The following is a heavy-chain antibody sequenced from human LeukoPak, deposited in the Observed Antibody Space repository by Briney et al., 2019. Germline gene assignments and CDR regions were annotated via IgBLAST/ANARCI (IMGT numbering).Heavy chain of an antibody. CDR3: ARDPGGGFKQWLALDY. D-gene: IGHD6-19*01. CDR1: GFTFSSYA. CDR2: ISYDGSNK. Sequence: GRSLRLSCAASGFTFSSYAMHWVRQAPGKGLEWVAVISYDGSNKYYADSVKGRFTISRDTSKNTLYLKMNSLRAEDTAVYYCARDPGGGFKQWLALDYWGQGTLVTVSS. V-gene: IGHV3-30*04. J-gene: IGHJ4*02.